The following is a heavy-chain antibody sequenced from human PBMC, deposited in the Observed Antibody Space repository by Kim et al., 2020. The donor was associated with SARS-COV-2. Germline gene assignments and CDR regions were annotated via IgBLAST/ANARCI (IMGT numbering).Heavy chain of an antibody. Sequence: GGSLRLSCAASGFNYSRYAMSWVRQAPGEGLEWVSSITNNGDTTWYADSVKGRFTISRDNSKNTLYLQANSLRAEDTAVYYCAKEQNLGGFNDYWGQGSLVTVSS. J-gene: IGHJ4*02. D-gene: IGHD3-16*01. CDR3: AKEQNLGGFNDY. V-gene: IGHV3-23*01. CDR1: GFNYSRYA. CDR2: ITNNGDTT.